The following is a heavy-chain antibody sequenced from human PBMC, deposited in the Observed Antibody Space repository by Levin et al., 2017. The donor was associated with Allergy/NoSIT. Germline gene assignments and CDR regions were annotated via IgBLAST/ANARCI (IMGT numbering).Heavy chain of an antibody. CDR3: VRASPSASGSNTRRSFDY. Sequence: GESLKISCAASGFTFSSYSMNWVRQAPGKGLEWVSYISSSSSTIYYADSVKGRFTISRDNAKNSLYLQMNSLRAEDTAIYYCVRASPSASGSNTRRSFDYWGQGTLVTVSS. D-gene: IGHD3-10*01. CDR1: GFTFSSYS. V-gene: IGHV3-48*01. CDR2: ISSSSSTI. J-gene: IGHJ4*02.